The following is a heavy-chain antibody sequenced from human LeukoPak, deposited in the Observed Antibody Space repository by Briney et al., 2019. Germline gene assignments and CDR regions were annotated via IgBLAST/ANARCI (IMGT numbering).Heavy chain of an antibody. V-gene: IGHV1-46*01. CDR2: ITPSDGAT. D-gene: IGHD1-1*01. CDR1: GYTFTNYY. J-gene: IGHJ6*02. Sequence: ASVKVSFKASGYTFTNYYIHWVRQAPGQGLEWMGIITPSDGATTYAQRFQGRVTMTRDTSTSTVYLDLGGLRSEDTAVYYCARETATTADGLDVWGQGTTVTVSS. CDR3: ARETATTADGLDV.